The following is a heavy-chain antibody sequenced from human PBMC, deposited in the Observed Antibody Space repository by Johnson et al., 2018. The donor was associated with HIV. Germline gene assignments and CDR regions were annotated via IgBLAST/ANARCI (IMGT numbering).Heavy chain of an antibody. CDR3: ARDLSGSSTVLSDAFDI. Sequence: MLLVESGGGLVQPGGSLRLSCAASGFTVSSNYMSWVRQAPGKGLEWVSVIYSGGSTYYADSVKGRFTISRDNSKNTLFLQMNSLRAEDTALYYGARDLSGSSTVLSDAFDIWGQGTMVTVSS. V-gene: IGHV3-66*02. D-gene: IGHD1-26*01. CDR2: IYSGGST. CDR1: GFTVSSNY. J-gene: IGHJ3*02.